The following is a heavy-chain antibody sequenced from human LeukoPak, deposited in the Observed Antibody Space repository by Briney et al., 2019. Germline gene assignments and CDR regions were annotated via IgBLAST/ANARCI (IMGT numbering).Heavy chain of an antibody. V-gene: IGHV6-1*01. D-gene: IGHD4-17*01. J-gene: IGHJ6*03. Sequence: SQTLSLTCAISGDSVSSNSAAWNWIRQSPSRGLEWLGRTYYRSKWYNDYAVSVKSRITINPDTSKNQFSLQLNSVTPEDTAVYYCARHKGTVTTSYYYYYMDVWGKGTTVTVSS. CDR1: GDSVSSNSAA. CDR3: ARHKGTVTTSYYYYYMDV. CDR2: TYYRSKWYN.